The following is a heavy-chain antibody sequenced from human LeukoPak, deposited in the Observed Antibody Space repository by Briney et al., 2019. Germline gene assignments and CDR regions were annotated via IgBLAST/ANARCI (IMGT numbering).Heavy chain of an antibody. V-gene: IGHV2-70*04. CDR3: ARKSSGYYFDY. Sequence: SGPALVKPTQTLTLTCTFSGFSLSISGMRVSWIRQPPGKALEWLARIDWDDEKFYSTSLKTRLTISKDTSKNQVVLTMTNMDPVDTVTYYCARKSSGYYFDYWGQGTLVTVSS. D-gene: IGHD3-22*01. J-gene: IGHJ4*02. CDR1: GFSLSISGMR. CDR2: IDWDDEK.